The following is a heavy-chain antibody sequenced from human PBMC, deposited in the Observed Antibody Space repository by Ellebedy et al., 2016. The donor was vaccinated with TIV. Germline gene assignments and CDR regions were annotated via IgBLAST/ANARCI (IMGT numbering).Heavy chain of an antibody. V-gene: IGHV4-39*02. J-gene: IGHJ5*02. Sequence: SETLSLXXTVSGGSISSSSYYWGWIRQPPGKGLEWIGTIYYGGSTYYNPSLKSRVTISVDTSKNQFSLKLSSVTAADTAVYYCARAWWPGDWFDPWGQGTLVTVSS. CDR3: ARAWWPGDWFDP. CDR2: IYYGGST. D-gene: IGHD2-15*01. CDR1: GGSISSSSYY.